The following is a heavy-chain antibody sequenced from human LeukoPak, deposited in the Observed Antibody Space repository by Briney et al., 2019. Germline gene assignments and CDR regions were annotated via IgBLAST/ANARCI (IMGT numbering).Heavy chain of an antibody. CDR3: ARGGNTFWDAFDI. D-gene: IGHD3-3*01. CDR2: IYYSGST. Sequence: SETLSLTCTVSGGSISSNYWTWIRQPPGKGPVWIGYIYYSGSTKYNPSLKSRVAISVDTSKNQFSLKLSSVTAADTAVYYCARGGNTFWDAFDIWGQGTMVTVSS. V-gene: IGHV4-59*12. CDR1: GGSISSNY. J-gene: IGHJ3*02.